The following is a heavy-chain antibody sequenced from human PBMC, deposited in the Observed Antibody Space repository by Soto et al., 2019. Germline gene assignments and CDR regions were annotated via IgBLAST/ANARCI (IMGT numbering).Heavy chain of an antibody. D-gene: IGHD6-13*01. J-gene: IGHJ3*02. Sequence: SLRLSCAASGFTFSSYGMHWVRQAPGKGLEWVAVISYDGSNKYYADSVKGRFTISRDNSKNTLYLQMNSLRAEDTAVYYCAKAAAGQSDAFDIWGQGTMVTVSS. CDR2: ISYDGSNK. CDR3: AKAAAGQSDAFDI. V-gene: IGHV3-30*18. CDR1: GFTFSSYG.